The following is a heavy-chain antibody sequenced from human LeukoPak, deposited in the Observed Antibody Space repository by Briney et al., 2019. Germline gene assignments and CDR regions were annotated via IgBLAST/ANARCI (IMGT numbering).Heavy chain of an antibody. J-gene: IGHJ3*02. D-gene: IGHD1-26*01. CDR3: ARDGPYEATGSYFDAFDI. CDR2: IYYSGST. Sequence: SETLSLTCTVSGGSISSSSYYWGWIRQPPGKGLEWIGSIYYSGSTYYNPSLKSRVTMSVDTSKNQFSLKLSSVTAADTAVYYCARDGPYEATGSYFDAFDIWGQGTMVTVSS. CDR1: GGSISSSSYY. V-gene: IGHV4-39*07.